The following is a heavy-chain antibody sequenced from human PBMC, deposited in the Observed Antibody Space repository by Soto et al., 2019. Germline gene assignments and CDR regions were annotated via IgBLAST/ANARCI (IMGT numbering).Heavy chain of an antibody. CDR2: ISDDGSTA. CDR3: ARGPRVSSTGTGAH. CDR1: GFTFSAYW. Sequence: GGALRLSCSVSGFTFSAYWMHWVRQVPGKGLTWVSRISDDGSTATYADSVKGRFVISRDNAKNSLYLEMNTLRVDDSGLYYCARGPRVSSTGTGAHWGRGTLVTVSS. V-gene: IGHV3-74*01. D-gene: IGHD1-1*01. J-gene: IGHJ4*02.